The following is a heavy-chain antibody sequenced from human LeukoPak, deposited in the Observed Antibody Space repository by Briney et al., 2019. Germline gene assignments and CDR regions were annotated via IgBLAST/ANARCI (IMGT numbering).Heavy chain of an antibody. CDR2: IKQDGSEK. CDR3: AFAPAYYDILTGYYNYYYYGMDV. CDR1: GFTFSNYW. J-gene: IGHJ6*02. D-gene: IGHD3-9*01. Sequence: GGSLRLSCAASGFTFSNYWMSWVRQAPGKGLEWVANIKQDGSEKYYVDSVKGRFTISRDNAKNSLYLQMNSLRAEDTAVYYCAFAPAYYDILTGYYNYYYYGMDVWGQGTMVTVSS. V-gene: IGHV3-7*01.